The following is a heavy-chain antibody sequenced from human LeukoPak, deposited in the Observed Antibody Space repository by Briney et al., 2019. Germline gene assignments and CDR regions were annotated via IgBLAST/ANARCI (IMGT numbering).Heavy chain of an antibody. V-gene: IGHV3-74*01. D-gene: IGHD4-23*01. CDR3: ARGRPHGNDY. Sequence: GGSLRLSCAASGFTFSSYWMNWVRQAPGKGLVWVSRIASDGSSTTYADSVKGRFSISRDNAKNTLYLQMNSLRVEGTAVYYCARGRPHGNDYWGQGTLVTVSS. CDR2: IASDGSST. CDR1: GFTFSSYW. J-gene: IGHJ4*02.